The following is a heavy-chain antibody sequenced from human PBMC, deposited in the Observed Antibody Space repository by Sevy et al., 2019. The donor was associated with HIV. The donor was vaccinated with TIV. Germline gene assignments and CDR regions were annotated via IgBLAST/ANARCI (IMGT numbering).Heavy chain of an antibody. J-gene: IGHJ5*02. Sequence: GGSLRLSCAASKFTFSTSGMHWVRQAPGKGLEWVAVISYDGGNTYYADSVKGRFTISRDNSKNTVYLQLNSLRADDTAVYYCVRENLHWLDPWGQGTLVTVSS. CDR1: KFTFSTSG. V-gene: IGHV3-33*05. CDR2: ISYDGGNT. CDR3: VRENLHWLDP.